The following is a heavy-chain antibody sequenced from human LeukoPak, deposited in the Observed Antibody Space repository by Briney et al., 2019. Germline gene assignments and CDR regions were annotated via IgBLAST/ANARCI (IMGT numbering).Heavy chain of an antibody. J-gene: IGHJ4*02. CDR3: ARPSYGDYLGY. CDR2: IYHSGST. Sequence: PSETLSLTCAVSGYSISSGYYWGWIRQPPGKGLEWIGSIYHSGSTYYNPSLKSRVTISVDTSKNQFSLKLSSVTAADTAVYYCARPSYGDYLGYWGQGTLVTVSS. D-gene: IGHD4-17*01. V-gene: IGHV4-38-2*01. CDR1: GYSISSGYY.